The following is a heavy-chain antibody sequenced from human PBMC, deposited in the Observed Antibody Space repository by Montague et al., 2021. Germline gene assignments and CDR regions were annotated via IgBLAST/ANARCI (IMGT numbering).Heavy chain of an antibody. D-gene: IGHD6-13*01. CDR1: GFIFRTYA. CDR3: AEQYLEDS. V-gene: IGHV3-23*01. CDR2: IRDSGDQT. Sequence: SLRLSCATSGFIFRTYAMTWVRRAPGKGLEWVSSIRDSGDQTDYADSVQGRFTISRDNSKNTLYVQMSSLRVEDTAVYYCAEQYLEDSWGQGTLVTVSS. J-gene: IGHJ5*02.